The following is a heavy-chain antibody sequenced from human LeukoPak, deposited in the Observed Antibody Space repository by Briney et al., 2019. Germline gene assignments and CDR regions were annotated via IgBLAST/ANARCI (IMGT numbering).Heavy chain of an antibody. Sequence: AASVKVSCKTSGGTFGSYVISWVRQAPGQGLDWMGGILPIFGTADYAQKFQGRVTITADESTNTAYIELKSLTSEDTAVYYCARDRGGLDPWGQGTLVTVSS. CDR3: ARDRGGLDP. D-gene: IGHD4-23*01. J-gene: IGHJ5*02. CDR1: GGTFGSYV. V-gene: IGHV1-69*13. CDR2: ILPIFGTA.